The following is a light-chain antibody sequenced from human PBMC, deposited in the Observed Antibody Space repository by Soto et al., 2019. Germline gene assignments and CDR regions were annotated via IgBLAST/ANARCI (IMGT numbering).Light chain of an antibody. CDR3: QLYDTSPSLT. V-gene: IGKV3-20*01. CDR1: QSVGSSY. Sequence: EIVLTQSPGTLSLSPGERATLSCRTSQSVGSSYLAWYQQKPGQAPRLLIYGASNRATGIPDRFSGGGSGTDFTLTISRLEPEDFAVYYCQLYDTSPSLTFGGGTKVEI. CDR2: GAS. J-gene: IGKJ4*01.